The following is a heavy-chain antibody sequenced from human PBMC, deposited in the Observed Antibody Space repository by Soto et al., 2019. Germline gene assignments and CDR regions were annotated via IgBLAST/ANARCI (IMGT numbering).Heavy chain of an antibody. V-gene: IGHV1-24*01. CDR2: FDPEDGET. CDR3: ATDLTIRHITGLDP. CDR1: GYTLTELS. J-gene: IGHJ5*02. Sequence: GASVKVSCKVSGYTLTELSMHWVRQAPGKGLEWMGGFDPEDGETIYAQKFQGRVTMTEDTSTDTAYMELSSLRSEDTAVYYCATDLTIRHITGLDPWGQGTLVTVSS. D-gene: IGHD2-21*01.